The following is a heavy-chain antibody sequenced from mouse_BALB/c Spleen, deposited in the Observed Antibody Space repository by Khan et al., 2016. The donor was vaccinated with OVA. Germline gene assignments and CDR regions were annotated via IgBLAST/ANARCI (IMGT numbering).Heavy chain of an antibody. Sequence: EVQLQESGGGLVQPGGSRKLSCAASGFTFSSFGMHWVRQAPEKGLEWVAYISSGSSTTYYADTVKGRFTISRDNPKNTLFLQMTSLRSEDTAMYYCARIPLYYGYLDYWGQGTTLTVSS. CDR3: ARIPLYYGYLDY. J-gene: IGHJ2*01. V-gene: IGHV5-17*02. CDR2: ISSGSSTT. D-gene: IGHD1-1*01. CDR1: GFTFSSFG.